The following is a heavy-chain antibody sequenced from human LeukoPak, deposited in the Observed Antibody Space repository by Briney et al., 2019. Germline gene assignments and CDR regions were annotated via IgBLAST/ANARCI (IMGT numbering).Heavy chain of an antibody. CDR2: IYYSGST. J-gene: IGHJ6*03. CDR3: AREGSDYYGSGSYYRSYYYYMDV. CDR1: GGSISRSRDY. Sequence: PSETLSLTCTVSGGSISRSRDYWGWIRQPPGKGLEWIGSIYYSGSTNYNPSLKSRVTMSVDTSKNQFSLKLSSVTAADTAVYYCAREGSDYYGSGSYYRSYYYYMDVWGKGTTVTISS. D-gene: IGHD3-10*01. V-gene: IGHV4-39*07.